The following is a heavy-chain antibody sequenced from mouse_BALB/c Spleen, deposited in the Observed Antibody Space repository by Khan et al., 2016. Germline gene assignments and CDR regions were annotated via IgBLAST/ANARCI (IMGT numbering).Heavy chain of an antibody. CDR1: GFDFSRYW. D-gene: IGHD1-2*01. V-gene: IGHV4-1*02. Sequence: EVKLVGPGGGQVQPGGSLKLSCAASGFDFSRYWMSWVRQAPGKGLEWIGEINPDSSTINYTPSLKDKFIISRDNAKNTLYLQMSKVRSEDTALYYCARLHYYGYMNYWGKGTTLTVSS. CDR3: ARLHYYGYMNY. CDR2: INPDSSTI. J-gene: IGHJ2*01.